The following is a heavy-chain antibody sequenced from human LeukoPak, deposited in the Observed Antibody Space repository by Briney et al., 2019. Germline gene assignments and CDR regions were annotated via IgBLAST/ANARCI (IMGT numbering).Heavy chain of an antibody. V-gene: IGHV4-39*02. CDR1: GDSISSSYY. J-gene: IGHJ5*02. D-gene: IGHD3-22*01. Sequence: SETLSLTCTASGDSISSSYYWGWIRQPPGKGLEWIGSIYYTGHTYYKPSLKSRVTISVDTSKNHFSLKLSSVTAADTAVYYCARSADYYYDSSGYYQSWFDPWGQGTLVTVSS. CDR2: IYYTGHT. CDR3: ARSADYYYDSSGYYQSWFDP.